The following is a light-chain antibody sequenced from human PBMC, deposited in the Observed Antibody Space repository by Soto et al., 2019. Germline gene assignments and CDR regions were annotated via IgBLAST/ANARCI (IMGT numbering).Light chain of an antibody. V-gene: IGKV1-5*01. CDR2: DAS. Sequence: MSQSASTSVATVCDRVTSSSRDSQSISRWLAWYQTKPGKAPNLLIYDASSLQSGVPSRLSGVGAGTVFTLTIRIQPEDDLASYCCQQYNSHWTFGQGTQVDIK. J-gene: IGKJ1*01. CDR3: QQYNSHWT. CDR1: QSISRW.